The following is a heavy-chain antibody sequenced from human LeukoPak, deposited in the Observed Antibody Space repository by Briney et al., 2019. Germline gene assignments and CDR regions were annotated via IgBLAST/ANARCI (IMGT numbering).Heavy chain of an antibody. Sequence: ASVKVSCKASGYTFTSYGISWVRQAPGQGLEWMGWISAYNGNTNYAQKLQGRVTMTTDTSTSTAYLELRSLRSDDTAVYYCARDHAAGTSGDYWGQGTLVTVSS. J-gene: IGHJ4*02. CDR1: GYTFTSYG. CDR2: ISAYNGNT. V-gene: IGHV1-18*04. CDR3: ARDHAAGTSGDY. D-gene: IGHD6-13*01.